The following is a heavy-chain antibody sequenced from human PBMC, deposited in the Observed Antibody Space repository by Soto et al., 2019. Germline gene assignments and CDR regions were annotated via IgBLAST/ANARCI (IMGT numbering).Heavy chain of an antibody. D-gene: IGHD4-17*01. CDR3: AKDHSDYGDFFAD. V-gene: IGHV3-30*18. CDR1: GFTFSRYG. J-gene: IGHJ4*02. Sequence: QVQLVESGGGVVQPGRSLRLSCAASGFTFSRYGMHWVRQAPGKGPEWVAIISYDGTNKYYGDSVKGRFTISRDNSKNTMYLQMNNLRAEDTAVYFGAKDHSDYGDFFADWGQGTLVTVSS. CDR2: ISYDGTNK.